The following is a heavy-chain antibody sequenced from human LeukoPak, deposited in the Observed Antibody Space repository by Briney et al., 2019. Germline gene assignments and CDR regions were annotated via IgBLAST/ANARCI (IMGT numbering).Heavy chain of an antibody. Sequence: GASVKVSCKASGYTFTGYYMHWVRQAPGQGLEWMGRINPNSGGTNYAQKFQGRVTMTRDTSISTAYMELSRLRSDDTAVYYCASISSVSYSSSRNTYGNIDYWGQGTLVTVSS. CDR3: ASISSVSYSSSRNTYGNIDY. J-gene: IGHJ4*02. V-gene: IGHV1-2*06. CDR1: GYTFTGYY. D-gene: IGHD6-13*01. CDR2: INPNSGGT.